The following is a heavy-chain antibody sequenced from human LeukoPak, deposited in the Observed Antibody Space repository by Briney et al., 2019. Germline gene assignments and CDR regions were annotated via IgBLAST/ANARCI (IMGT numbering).Heavy chain of an antibody. V-gene: IGHV4-59*01. CDR1: GGSISSYY. CDR3: ARVGATTDFDY. J-gene: IGHJ4*02. CDR2: IYYSGST. Sequence: SETLSLTCTVSGGSISSYYWSWIRQPPGKGLEWIGYIYYSGSTNYNPSLKSRVTISVDTSKNQFSLKLSSVTAADTTVYYCARVGATTDFDYWGQGTLVTVSS. D-gene: IGHD1-26*01.